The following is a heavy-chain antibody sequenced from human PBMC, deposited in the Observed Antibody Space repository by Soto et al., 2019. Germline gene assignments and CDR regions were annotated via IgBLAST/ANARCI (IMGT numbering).Heavy chain of an antibody. J-gene: IGHJ6*02. CDR2: ISYDGSNK. V-gene: IGHV3-30*18. D-gene: IGHD1-20*01. CDR3: AKDLVYGINFYYYGMDV. CDR1: GFPFSGYG. Sequence: QVQLVESGGGVVQPGRSLGLSCAVSGFPFSGYGMHWARQAPGQGLEWVAVISYDGSNKYYADSVKGRFTISRDNSKNTLYLQMNRPRPDDTAVYYCAKDLVYGINFYYYGMDVWGQGTTVTVSS.